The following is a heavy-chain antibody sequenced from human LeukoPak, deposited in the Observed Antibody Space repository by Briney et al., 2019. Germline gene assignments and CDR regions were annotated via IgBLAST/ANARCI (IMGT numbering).Heavy chain of an antibody. J-gene: IGHJ4*02. CDR1: GFTFSSYA. Sequence: GGSLRLSCAASGFTFSSYAMSWVRQAPGKGLEWVSAISGSGGSTYYADSVKGRFTISRDNSKNTLYLQMNSLRAEDTAVYYCAKDNDFWSGYPPDYFDYWGQGTLVTVSS. D-gene: IGHD3-3*01. CDR2: ISGSGGST. CDR3: AKDNDFWSGYPPDYFDY. V-gene: IGHV3-23*01.